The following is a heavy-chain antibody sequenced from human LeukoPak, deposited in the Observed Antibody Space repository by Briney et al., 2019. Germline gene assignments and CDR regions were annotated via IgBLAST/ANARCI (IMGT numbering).Heavy chain of an antibody. CDR2: ISPGDSDT. CDR3: VRLKVPMTTVTIFDY. CDR1: GCSFFDYW. D-gene: IGHD4-17*01. V-gene: IGHV5-51*01. J-gene: IGHJ4*02. Sequence: GESLKISCKGSGCSFFDYWIGWVRQMPGKGLDCMGIISPGDSDTRYSPSFEGQVTISVDKSIRTASLQWSSLKASDNAMYYCVRLKVPMTTVTIFDYWGQGTLVTVSS.